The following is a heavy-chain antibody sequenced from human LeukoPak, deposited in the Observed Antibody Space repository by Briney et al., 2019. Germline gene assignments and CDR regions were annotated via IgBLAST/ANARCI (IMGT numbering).Heavy chain of an antibody. J-gene: IGHJ4*02. Sequence: PGGSLRLSCAASGFTFSSYSMNWVRQAPGKGLEWVSAISGSGGSTYYADSVKGRFTISRDNSKNTLYLQVNSLRAEDTAVYYCAKLQYYGSGRGYFDYWGQGTLVTVSS. D-gene: IGHD3-10*01. V-gene: IGHV3-23*01. CDR2: ISGSGGST. CDR1: GFTFSSYS. CDR3: AKLQYYGSGRGYFDY.